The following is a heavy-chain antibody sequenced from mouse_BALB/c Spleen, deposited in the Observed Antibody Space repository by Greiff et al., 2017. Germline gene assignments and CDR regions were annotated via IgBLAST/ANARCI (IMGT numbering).Heavy chain of an antibody. D-gene: IGHD2-3*01. V-gene: IGHV1S81*02. CDR2: INPSNGGT. J-gene: IGHJ4*01. CDR1: GYTFTSYY. Sequence: VQLQQSGAELVKPGASVKLSCKASGYTFTSYYMYWVKQRPGQGLEWIGEINPSNGGTNFNEKFKSKATLTVDKSSSTAYMQLSSLTSEDSAVYYCTRKIYDGYYVDAMDYWGQGTSVTVSS. CDR3: TRKIYDGYYVDAMDY.